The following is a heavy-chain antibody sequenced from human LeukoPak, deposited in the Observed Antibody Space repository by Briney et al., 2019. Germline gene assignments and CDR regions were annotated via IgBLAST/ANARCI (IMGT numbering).Heavy chain of an antibody. V-gene: IGHV5-51*01. CDR3: ARLHGDYAYFQP. Sequence: GESLKISCKGSGYSFSDYWIGWVRQMPGKGFELMGIIYPGDSDTRYRPSFQGQVTISADKSISTAYLQWSSLKASDTAMYYCARLHGDYAYFQPWGQGTLVTVSS. CDR1: GYSFSDYW. D-gene: IGHD4-17*01. CDR2: IYPGDSDT. J-gene: IGHJ1*01.